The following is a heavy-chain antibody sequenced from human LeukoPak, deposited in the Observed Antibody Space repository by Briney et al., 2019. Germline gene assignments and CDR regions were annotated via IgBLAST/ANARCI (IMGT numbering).Heavy chain of an antibody. V-gene: IGHV4-39*01. CDR3: ARHGRSGPGQLNWFDP. D-gene: IGHD3-3*01. Sequence: SETLSLTCTVSGGSISSGGYYWGWIRQPPGKGLEWIGSIYYSGSTYYIPSLKSRVTISVDTSKNQFSLKLSSVTAADTAVYYCARHGRSGPGQLNWFDPWGQGTLVTVSS. CDR1: GGSISSGGYY. CDR2: IYYSGST. J-gene: IGHJ5*02.